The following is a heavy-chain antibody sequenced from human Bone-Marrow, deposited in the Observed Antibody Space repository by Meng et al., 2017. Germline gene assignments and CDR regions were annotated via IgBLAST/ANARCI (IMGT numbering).Heavy chain of an antibody. Sequence: GESLKISCAASGFTFSSYSMNWVRQAPGKGLEWVSSISSSSSYIYYADSVKGRFTISRDNAKNSLYLQMNSLRAEDTAVYYCARDPFVLEVPGDNWFDPWGQGTRVTVSS. V-gene: IGHV3-21*01. CDR2: ISSSSSYI. CDR1: GFTFSSYS. CDR3: ARDPFVLEVPGDNWFDP. D-gene: IGHD2-15*01. J-gene: IGHJ5*02.